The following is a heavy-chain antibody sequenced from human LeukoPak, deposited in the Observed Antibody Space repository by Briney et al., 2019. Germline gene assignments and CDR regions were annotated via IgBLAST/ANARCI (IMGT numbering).Heavy chain of an antibody. CDR3: ARAEPQPYYYGMDV. J-gene: IGHJ6*02. D-gene: IGHD1-14*01. V-gene: IGHV3-30*03. CDR2: ISYDGSNK. CDR1: GFTFSSSG. Sequence: GGSLRLSCAASGFTFSSSGMHWVRQAPGKGLEWVAVISYDGSNKYYADSVKGRFTISRDNSKNTLYLQMNSLRAEDTAVYYCARAEPQPYYYGMDVWGQGTTVTVSS.